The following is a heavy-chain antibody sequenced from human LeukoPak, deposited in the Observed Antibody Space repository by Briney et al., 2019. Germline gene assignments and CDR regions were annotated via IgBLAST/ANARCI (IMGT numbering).Heavy chain of an antibody. D-gene: IGHD3-22*01. J-gene: IGHJ4*02. CDR1: GGSISSGSYY. CDR3: ARERGVYDSSGDDY. Sequence: SQTLSLTRTVSGGSISSGSYYWSWIRQPAGKGLEWIGRIYTSGSTNYNPSLKSRVTISVDTSKNQFSLKLSSVTAADTAVYYCARERGVYDSSGDDYWGQGTLVTVSS. V-gene: IGHV4-61*02. CDR2: IYTSGST.